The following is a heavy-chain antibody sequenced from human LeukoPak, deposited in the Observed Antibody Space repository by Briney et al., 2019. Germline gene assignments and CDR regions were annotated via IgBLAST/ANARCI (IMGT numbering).Heavy chain of an antibody. CDR3: AKSRWYAENY. J-gene: IGHJ4*02. CDR1: GFTFSSYE. Sequence: PGGSLRLSCAASGFTFSSYEMNWVRQAPGKGLEWVSYISSSGSTIYYADSVKGRFTISRDSAKNSLYLQMNGLRAEDTAVYYCAKSRWYAENYWGQGTLVTVSS. V-gene: IGHV3-48*03. CDR2: ISSSGSTI. D-gene: IGHD6-13*01.